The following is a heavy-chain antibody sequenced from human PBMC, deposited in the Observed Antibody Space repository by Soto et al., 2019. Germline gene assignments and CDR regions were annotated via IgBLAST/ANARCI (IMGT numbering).Heavy chain of an antibody. V-gene: IGHV4-39*01. J-gene: IGHJ6*02. CDR1: GGSISSSSYY. Sequence: LSLTCTVSGGSISSSSYYWGWIRQPPGKGLEWIGSIYYSGSTYYNPSLKSRVTISVDTSKNQFSLKLSSVTAADTAVYYCARRKGWRIAAAGSIYYYYGMDVWGQGTTVTVSS. D-gene: IGHD6-13*01. CDR2: IYYSGST. CDR3: ARRKGWRIAAAGSIYYYYGMDV.